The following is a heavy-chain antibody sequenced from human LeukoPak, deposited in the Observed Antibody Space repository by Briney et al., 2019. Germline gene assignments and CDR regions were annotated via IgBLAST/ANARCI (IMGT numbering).Heavy chain of an antibody. V-gene: IGHV3-21*01. D-gene: IGHD2-15*01. J-gene: IGHJ4*02. CDR3: ARAYCSGGSCYPFDY. CDR2: VSRSSSYI. CDR1: AFTFGNYW. Sequence: GGSLRLSCAASAFTFGNYWMHWVRQAPGKGLVWVSSVSRSSSYIYYADSVKGRFTISRDNAKNSLYLEMNSLRAEDTAVYYCARAYCSGGSCYPFDYWGQGTLVTVSS.